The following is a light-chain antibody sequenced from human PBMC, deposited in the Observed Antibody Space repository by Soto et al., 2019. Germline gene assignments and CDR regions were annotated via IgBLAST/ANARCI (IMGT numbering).Light chain of an antibody. V-gene: IGKV1-39*01. CDR2: AAS. Sequence: DIQMTQSPSSLSASVGDRVTITCRASQSIGPYVNWCQQKPGKAPQLLISAASNLQSGVPSRFSGRGSGTEFILTITSLQAEDFASYYCQQTYTIPWTFGQGTRVEI. J-gene: IGKJ1*01. CDR3: QQTYTIPWT. CDR1: QSIGPY.